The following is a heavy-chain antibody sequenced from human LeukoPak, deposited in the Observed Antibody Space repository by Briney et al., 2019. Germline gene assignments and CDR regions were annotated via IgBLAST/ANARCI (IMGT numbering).Heavy chain of an antibody. D-gene: IGHD6-13*01. Sequence: GESLKISCQGSGYSFTTYWIGWVRQMPGKGLEWMGIIYPGDSDIRYSPSVQGQVTISADKSISTAYLQWSSLRASDTAMYYCARSAYSSSPYYFDYWGQGTLVTVSS. CDR2: IYPGDSDI. J-gene: IGHJ4*02. CDR3: ARSAYSSSPYYFDY. V-gene: IGHV5-51*01. CDR1: GYSFTTYW.